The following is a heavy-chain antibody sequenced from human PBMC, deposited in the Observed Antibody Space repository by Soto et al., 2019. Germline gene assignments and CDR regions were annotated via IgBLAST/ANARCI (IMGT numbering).Heavy chain of an antibody. J-gene: IGHJ4*02. CDR2: IKSKADGGTT. V-gene: IGHV3-15*01. Sequence: VSLRLSCAASGFTFSNAWMSWVRQAPGKGLEWVGRIKSKADGGTTDYAAPVKGRFTISRDDSKNTLYLQMNSLKTEDTAVYYCTTDTYGDLDYWGQGTLVTVSS. CDR1: GFTFSNAW. D-gene: IGHD4-17*01. CDR3: TTDTYGDLDY.